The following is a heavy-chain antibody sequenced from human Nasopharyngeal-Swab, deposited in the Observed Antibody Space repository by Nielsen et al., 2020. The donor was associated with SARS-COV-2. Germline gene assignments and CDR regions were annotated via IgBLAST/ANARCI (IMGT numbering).Heavy chain of an antibody. V-gene: IGHV3-74*01. CDR3: ARGRGSSTSMIGY. Sequence: GESLKISCAASGFTFSNYRMHWVRQAPGKGLVWVSRINGDGSSLHYADFVKGRFTISTDNAKSTLYLEMNSLRAEDTAVYYCARGRGSSTSMIGYWGQGTLVTVSS. J-gene: IGHJ4*02. CDR1: GFTFSNYR. CDR2: INGDGSSL. D-gene: IGHD2/OR15-2a*01.